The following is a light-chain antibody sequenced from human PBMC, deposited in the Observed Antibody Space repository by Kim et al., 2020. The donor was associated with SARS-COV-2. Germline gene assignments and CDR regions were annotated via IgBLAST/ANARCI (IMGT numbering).Light chain of an antibody. CDR1: SSDIGGYNF. Sequence: QSALTQPASVSGSPGQSITISCTGTSSDIGGYNFVSWYQQHPGKAPKLMIFGVSNRPSGVSSRFSGSKSGNTASLTISDLRAEDEADYYCSSYTSSNTLVFGGGTQLTVL. J-gene: IGLJ3*02. CDR3: SSYTSSNTLV. V-gene: IGLV2-14*03. CDR2: GVS.